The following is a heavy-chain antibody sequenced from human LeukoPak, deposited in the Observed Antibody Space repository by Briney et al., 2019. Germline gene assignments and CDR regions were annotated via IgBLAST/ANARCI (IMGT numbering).Heavy chain of an antibody. CDR1: GYSFTSYW. CDR2: IYPGDSDT. D-gene: IGHD5-12*01. Sequence: GESLKISCKGSGYSFTSYWIGWVRQMPGKGLEWMGIIYPGDSDTRYSPSFQGQVTISADKSISTAYLQWSSLKASDTAMYYCARHPGRVATISFRWFDPWGQGTLVTVSS. CDR3: ARHPGRVATISFRWFDP. J-gene: IGHJ5*02. V-gene: IGHV5-51*01.